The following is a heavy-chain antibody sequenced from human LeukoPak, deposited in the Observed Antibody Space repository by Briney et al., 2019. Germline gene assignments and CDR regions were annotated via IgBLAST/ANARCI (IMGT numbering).Heavy chain of an antibody. J-gene: IGHJ5*02. CDR3: ARRGSSSWPNWFDP. D-gene: IGHD6-13*01. Sequence: GGSLRLSCAASGFTFSSYWMTWVRQTPGKGLEWVANIKQDGSEKYYVDSVKGRFTISKDNAKNSLYLQMNSLRAEDTAVYYCARRGSSSWPNWFDPWGQGTLVTVSS. CDR2: IKQDGSEK. CDR1: GFTFSSYW. V-gene: IGHV3-7*03.